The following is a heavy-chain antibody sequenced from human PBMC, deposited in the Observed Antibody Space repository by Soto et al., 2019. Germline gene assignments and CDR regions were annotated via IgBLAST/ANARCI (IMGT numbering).Heavy chain of an antibody. CDR2: INPNSGGT. CDR3: ATRGEYYYDSSDY. D-gene: IGHD3-22*01. J-gene: IGHJ4*02. V-gene: IGHV1-2*02. CDR1: GYTFTNYF. Sequence: ASVKVSCKPSGYTFTNYFIQWLRQAPGQGLEWMGWINPNSGGTNYAQKFQGRVTMTRDTSISTAYMELSRLRSDDTAVYYCATRGEYYYDSSDYWGQGTLVTVSS.